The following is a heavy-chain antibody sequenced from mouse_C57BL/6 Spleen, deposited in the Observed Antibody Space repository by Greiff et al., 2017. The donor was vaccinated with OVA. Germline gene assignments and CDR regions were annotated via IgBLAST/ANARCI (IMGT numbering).Heavy chain of an antibody. V-gene: IGHV1-64*01. CDR3: ARSGYSKSSMDY. D-gene: IGHD2-5*01. CDR2: IHPNSGST. J-gene: IGHJ4*01. CDR1: GYTFTSYW. Sequence: VQLQQSGAELVKPGASVKLSCKASGYTFTSYWMHWVKQRPGQGLEWIGMIHPNSGSTNYNEKFKSKATLTVDKSSSTAYMQLSSLTSEDSAVYYCARSGYSKSSMDYWGQGTSVTVSS.